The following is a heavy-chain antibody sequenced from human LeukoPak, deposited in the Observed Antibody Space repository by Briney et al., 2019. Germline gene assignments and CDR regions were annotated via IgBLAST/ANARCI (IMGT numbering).Heavy chain of an antibody. CDR3: ARDQGRAADYVWGSYFDY. D-gene: IGHD3-16*01. CDR2: INPSDGDT. Sequence: ASVKVSCKASRYSFTSYHIHWVRQAPGQGLEWMGIINPSDGDTLYAQMFKGRVTLTRDTSTSTVYMELSSLKSEDTAVYFCARDQGRAADYVWGSYFDYWGQGALVTVSS. V-gene: IGHV1-46*01. CDR1: RYSFTSYH. J-gene: IGHJ4*02.